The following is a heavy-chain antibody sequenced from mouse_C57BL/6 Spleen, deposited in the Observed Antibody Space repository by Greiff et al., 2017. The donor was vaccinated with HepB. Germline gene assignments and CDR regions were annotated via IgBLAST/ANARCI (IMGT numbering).Heavy chain of an antibody. J-gene: IGHJ3*01. D-gene: IGHD1-1*01. CDR3: ASAQITTVVAPVAY. CDR2: ISDGGSYT. Sequence: EVKLMESGGGLVKPGGSLKLSCAASGFTFSSYAMSWVRQTPEKRLEWVATISDGGSYTYYPDNVKGRFTISRDNAKNNLYLQMSHLKSEDTAMYYCASAQITTVVAPVAYWGQGTLVTVSA. V-gene: IGHV5-4*03. CDR1: GFTFSSYA.